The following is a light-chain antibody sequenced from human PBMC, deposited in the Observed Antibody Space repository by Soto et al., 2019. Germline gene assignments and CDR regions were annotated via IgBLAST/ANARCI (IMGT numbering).Light chain of an antibody. Sequence: DIQMTQSPSSLSVSVGDRVTMTCRASETISTFLNWYQVKPGKAPKLLIYAASTLQDGVPSRFSGSGSGTDFTLTINSLQPEDCASYYCQQSYDIPPITVGQGTRLEI. J-gene: IGKJ5*01. CDR2: AAS. V-gene: IGKV1-39*01. CDR3: QQSYDIPPIT. CDR1: ETISTF.